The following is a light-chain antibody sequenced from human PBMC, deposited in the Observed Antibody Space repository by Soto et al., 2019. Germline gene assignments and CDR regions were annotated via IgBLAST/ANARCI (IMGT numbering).Light chain of an antibody. CDR3: TSYTNSSTLGV. CDR1: SSDVGGYNY. J-gene: IGLJ1*01. CDR2: EVS. V-gene: IGLV2-8*01. Sequence: QSVLTQPPSASGSPGQSVTISCTGTSSDVGGYNYVSWYQQHPGKAPKLMIYEVSKRPSGVPDRFSGSKSGNTASLTVSGLQAEDEAAYYSTSYTNSSTLGVFGTGTKVTV.